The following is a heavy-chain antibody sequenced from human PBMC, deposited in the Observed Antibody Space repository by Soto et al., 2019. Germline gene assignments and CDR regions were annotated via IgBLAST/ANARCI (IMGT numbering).Heavy chain of an antibody. Sequence: GGSLRLSCAASGFTFSSYTMHWVRQTPGKGLERVAVISHDGSDKYYADSVKGRFTISRDNSKNTLYLQMNNLRAEDTAVYYCARGGGPDYWGQGTLVTVSS. CDR1: GFTFSSYT. V-gene: IGHV3-30*04. D-gene: IGHD2-15*01. CDR2: ISHDGSDK. J-gene: IGHJ4*02. CDR3: ARGGGPDY.